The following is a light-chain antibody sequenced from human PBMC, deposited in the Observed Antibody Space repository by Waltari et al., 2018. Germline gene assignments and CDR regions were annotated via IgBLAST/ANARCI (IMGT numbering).Light chain of an antibody. V-gene: IGKV1-39*01. J-gene: IGKJ5*01. CDR3: QQSYSSPIT. Sequence: DTQLTQSPSSLSASVGDRVTITCRASQSVSKYLNWYQQKPGKAPKLLIYAASSLQSGVPSTFSGSGSGTDFTLTISSLQPEDFGTFYCQQSYSSPITFGQGRRLEIK. CDR1: QSVSKY. CDR2: AAS.